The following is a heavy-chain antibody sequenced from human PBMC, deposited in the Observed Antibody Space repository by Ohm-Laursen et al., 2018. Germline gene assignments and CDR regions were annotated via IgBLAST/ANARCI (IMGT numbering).Heavy chain of an antibody. D-gene: IGHD5-12*01. CDR1: GYTFIDYY. Sequence: VASVKVSCKVSGYTFIDYYIHWVRQAPGQGLEWIGWIDPNSGLSHTALSFQGRVTMTRDTSISTAYMELSRLRSDDTAVYYCATRTGGYDDWGQGILVTVSS. V-gene: IGHV1-2*02. CDR3: ATRTGGYDD. J-gene: IGHJ4*02. CDR2: IDPNSGLS.